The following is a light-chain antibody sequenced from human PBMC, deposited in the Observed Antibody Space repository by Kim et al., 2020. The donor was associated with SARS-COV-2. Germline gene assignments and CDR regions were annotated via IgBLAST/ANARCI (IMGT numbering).Light chain of an antibody. CDR1: QSVSSN. CDR3: QQRANWPIT. Sequence: EIVLTQSAATLSLSPGERATLSCRASQSVSSNLAWYQQKPGQAPRILIYDASNRATGIPARFSGGGSGTDFTITISSLEPEDFAVYYCQQRANWPITFGQGTRVEI. CDR2: DAS. V-gene: IGKV3-11*01. J-gene: IGKJ5*01.